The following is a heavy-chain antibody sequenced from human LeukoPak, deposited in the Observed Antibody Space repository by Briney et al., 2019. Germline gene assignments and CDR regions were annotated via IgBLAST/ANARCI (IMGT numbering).Heavy chain of an antibody. D-gene: IGHD3-22*01. V-gene: IGHV4-34*01. CDR1: GGSFSGYC. CDR2: INHSGST. CDR3: ARGTMRGTYFDY. J-gene: IGHJ4*02. Sequence: KPSETLSLTCAVYGGSFSGYCWSWIRQPPGKGLEWIGEINHSGSTNYNPSLKSRVTISVDTSKNQFSLKLSSVTAADTAVYYCARGTMRGTYFDYWGQGTLVTVSS.